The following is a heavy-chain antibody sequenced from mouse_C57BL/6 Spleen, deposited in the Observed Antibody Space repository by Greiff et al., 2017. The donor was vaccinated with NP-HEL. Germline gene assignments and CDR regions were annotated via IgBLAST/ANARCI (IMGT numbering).Heavy chain of an antibody. V-gene: IGHV1-61*01. CDR2: IYPSDSET. Sequence: QVQLQQPGAELVRPGSSVKLSCKASGYTFTSYWMDWVKQRPGQGLEWIGNIYPSDSETHYNPKFKDKATLTVDQSSSTAYMPLSSLTSEDSAVYYCARGRTTITTVVATDAMDYWGQGTSVTVSS. CDR3: ARGRTTITTVVATDAMDY. D-gene: IGHD1-1*01. J-gene: IGHJ4*01. CDR1: GYTFTSYW.